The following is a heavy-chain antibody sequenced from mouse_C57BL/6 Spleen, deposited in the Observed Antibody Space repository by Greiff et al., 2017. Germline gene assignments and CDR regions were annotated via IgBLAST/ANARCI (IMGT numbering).Heavy chain of an antibody. J-gene: IGHJ4*01. CDR2: INPNNGGT. CDR1: GYTFTDYY. V-gene: IGHV1-26*01. CDR3: AKDLYDYDGAMDY. D-gene: IGHD2-4*01. Sequence: EVQLQQSGPELVKPGASVKISCKASGYTFTDYYMNWVKQSHGKSLEWIGDINPNNGGTSYNQKFKGKATLTVDKSSSTAYMELRSLTSEDSAVYYCAKDLYDYDGAMDYWGQGTSVTVSS.